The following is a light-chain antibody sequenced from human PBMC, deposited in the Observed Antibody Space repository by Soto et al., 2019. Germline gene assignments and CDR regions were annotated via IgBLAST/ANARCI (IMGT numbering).Light chain of an antibody. V-gene: IGLV2-23*02. J-gene: IGLJ1*01. CDR1: SSDVGSYNL. CDR3: CSYAGSSTPLI. CDR2: EVS. Sequence: QSVLTQPASVSGSPGQSITISCTGTSSDVGSYNLVSWYQQHPGKAPKLMIYEVSKRRSGVSNRFSGSKSGNTASLTISGRQAEDEADYYCCSYAGSSTPLIFGTGTKLTVL.